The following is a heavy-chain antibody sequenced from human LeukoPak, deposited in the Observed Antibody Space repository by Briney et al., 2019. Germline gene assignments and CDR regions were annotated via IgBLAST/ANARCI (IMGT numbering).Heavy chain of an antibody. CDR3: ARDSGEYQLNLAVDY. CDR1: GFTFSSCA. V-gene: IGHV3-30-3*01. Sequence: GRSLRLSCAASGFTFSSCAMHWVRQAPGKGLEWVAVISYDGSNKYYADSVKGRFTISRDNSKNTLYLQMNSLRAEDTAVYYCARDSGEYQLNLAVDYWGQGTLVTVSS. CDR2: ISYDGSNK. D-gene: IGHD2-2*01. J-gene: IGHJ4*02.